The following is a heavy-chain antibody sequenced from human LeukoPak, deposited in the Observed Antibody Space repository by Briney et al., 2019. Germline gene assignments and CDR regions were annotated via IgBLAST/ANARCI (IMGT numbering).Heavy chain of an antibody. CDR3: ARRYYGSATYRLPYDY. V-gene: IGHV3-21*01. CDR1: GFTFSDYS. Sequence: KPGGSLRLSCAASGFTFSDYSMNWVRQAPGKGLEWVSSISSSGSSYIYYADSVKGRFTISRDNAENSLYLQMSSLRAEDTAVYYCARRYYGSATYRLPYDYWGQGTLVTVSS. CDR2: ISSSGSSYI. D-gene: IGHD3-22*01. J-gene: IGHJ4*02.